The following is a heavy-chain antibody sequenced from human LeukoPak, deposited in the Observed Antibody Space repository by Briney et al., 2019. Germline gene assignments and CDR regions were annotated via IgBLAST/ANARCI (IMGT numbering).Heavy chain of an antibody. D-gene: IGHD2-15*01. CDR1: GGSISSNY. J-gene: IGHJ4*02. CDR3: ARSSCSGGSCYWY. CDR2: IYYTGST. V-gene: IGHV4-59*01. Sequence: PSETLSLTCTVSGGSISSNYWSWIRPPPGQGLEWIGFIYYTGSTNYNPSLKSRVTISVDTSKTQFSLKLSSVTAADTAVYYCARSSCSGGSCYWYWGQGTLVTVSS.